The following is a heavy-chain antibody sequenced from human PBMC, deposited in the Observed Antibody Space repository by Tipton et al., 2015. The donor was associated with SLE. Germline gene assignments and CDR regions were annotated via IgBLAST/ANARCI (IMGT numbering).Heavy chain of an antibody. CDR2: IYYSGST. D-gene: IGHD3-10*01. Sequence: TLSLTCTVSGGSLSSYYWSWIRQPPGKGLEWIGDIYYSGSTNYNPSLKSRVTISVDTSKNQFSLKLSSVTAADTAVYYCASETYYYGSGTRAFDIWGQGTMVTVSS. J-gene: IGHJ3*02. V-gene: IGHV4-59*01. CDR1: GGSLSSYY. CDR3: ASETYYYGSGTRAFDI.